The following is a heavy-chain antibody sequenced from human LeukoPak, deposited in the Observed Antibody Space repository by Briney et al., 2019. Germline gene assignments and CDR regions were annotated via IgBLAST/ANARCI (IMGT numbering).Heavy chain of an antibody. V-gene: IGHV4-34*01. Sequence: SETLSLTCAVYGGSFSGYYWSWIRQLPGKGLEWIGEINHSGSTNYNPSLKSRVTISVDTSKNQFSLKLSSVTAADTAVYYCARTRRCSSTSCYTGARYYYMDVWGKGTTVTVSS. CDR1: GGSFSGYY. D-gene: IGHD2-2*02. CDR3: ARTRRCSSTSCYTGARYYYMDV. J-gene: IGHJ6*03. CDR2: INHSGST.